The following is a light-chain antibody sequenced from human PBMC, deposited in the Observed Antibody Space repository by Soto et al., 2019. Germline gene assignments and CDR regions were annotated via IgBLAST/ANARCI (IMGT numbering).Light chain of an antibody. CDR1: QGISSC. J-gene: IGKJ5*01. CDR3: QQCYSYPWS. V-gene: IGKV1-8*01. Sequence: IQLTQSQASGSVSPGERATLACRASQGISSCLAWYQQKPGKAPKLLIYDASNLQSGVPSRFSGSVSGTDGTLTISCLQSEDGAMYYCQQCYSYPWSFGQGTRLEI. CDR2: DAS.